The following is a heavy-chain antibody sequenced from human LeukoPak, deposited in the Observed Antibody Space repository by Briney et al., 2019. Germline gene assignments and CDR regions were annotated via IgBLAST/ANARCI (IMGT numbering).Heavy chain of an antibody. CDR1: GFTFSSYS. CDR3: ARDPPAVATNTYG. V-gene: IGHV3-66*01. J-gene: IGHJ4*02. Sequence: GGSLRLSCAASGFTFSSYSMNWVRQAPGKGLEWVSLIYSGGSTYYADSVKGRFTISRDNSKNTLCLQMNSLRAEDTAVYYCARDPPAVATNTYGWGQGTLVTVSS. CDR2: IYSGGST. D-gene: IGHD6-13*01.